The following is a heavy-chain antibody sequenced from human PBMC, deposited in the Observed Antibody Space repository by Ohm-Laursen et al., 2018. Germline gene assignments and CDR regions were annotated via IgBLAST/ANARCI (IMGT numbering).Heavy chain of an antibody. Sequence: ESLRISRKGSGYSFTSYWIGWVRQMPGKGLEWMGIIYPGDSDTRYSPSFQGQVTISADKSISTAYLQWSSLKASDTAMYYCARLVAWDPGMWAFDIWGQGTMVTVSS. J-gene: IGHJ3*02. D-gene: IGHD1-26*01. V-gene: IGHV5-51*01. CDR2: IYPGDSDT. CDR1: GYSFTSYW. CDR3: ARLVAWDPGMWAFDI.